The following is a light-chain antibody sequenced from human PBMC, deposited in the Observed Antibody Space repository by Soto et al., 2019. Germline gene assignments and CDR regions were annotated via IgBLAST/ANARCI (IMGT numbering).Light chain of an antibody. V-gene: IGKV3-15*01. Sequence: EIVMTQSPATLSVSPGERAPLSCRASQSVSSNLAWYQQKPGQAPRLLIYGASTRATGIPDRFSGSGSGTDLTLTIYRLEPEDFAVYYCQQSGYSPITFGQGTRLEIK. CDR1: QSVSSN. J-gene: IGKJ5*01. CDR2: GAS. CDR3: QQSGYSPIT.